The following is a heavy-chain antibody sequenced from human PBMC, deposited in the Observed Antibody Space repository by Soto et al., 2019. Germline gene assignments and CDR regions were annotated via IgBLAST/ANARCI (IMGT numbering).Heavy chain of an antibody. V-gene: IGHV4-30-2*01. J-gene: IGHJ4*02. D-gene: IGHD4-17*01. CDR1: GFSISSGGYS. CDR3: ARAPLGYGETGAENFDY. Sequence: SETLSLTCAFSGFSISSGGYSWSWIRQPPGKGLEWIGYIYHSGSTYYNPSLKSRVTISVDRSKNQFSLKLSSVTAADTAVYYCARAPLGYGETGAENFDYWGQGTLVTVSS. CDR2: IYHSGST.